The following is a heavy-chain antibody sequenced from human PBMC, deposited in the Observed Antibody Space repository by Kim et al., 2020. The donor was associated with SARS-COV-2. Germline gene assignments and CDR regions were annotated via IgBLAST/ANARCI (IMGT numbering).Heavy chain of an antibody. CDR1: GFTFSSYS. D-gene: IGHD2-8*01. Sequence: GGSLRLSCAASGFTFSSYSMNWVRQAPGKGLEWVSSISSSSSYIYYADSVKGRFTISRDNAKNSLYLQMNSLRAEDTAVYYCARDLVEGYCTNGVCPRNYYGMDVWGQGTTVTVSS. CDR3: ARDLVEGYCTNGVCPRNYYGMDV. CDR2: ISSSSSYI. J-gene: IGHJ6*02. V-gene: IGHV3-21*01.